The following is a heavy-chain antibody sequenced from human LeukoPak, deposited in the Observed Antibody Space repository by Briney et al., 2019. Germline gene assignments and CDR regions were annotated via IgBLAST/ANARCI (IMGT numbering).Heavy chain of an antibody. J-gene: IGHJ4*02. CDR2: IYYTGST. Sequence: SQTLSLTCTVSGGSISSGGYYWSWIRQPPGKGLEWIAYIYYTGSTNYNPSLKSRVTISLDTSKNQFSLMVNSVTTTDTAVYYCARKRGYYGSGSFDYWGQGNPVTVSS. CDR1: GGSISSGGYY. CDR3: ARKRGYYGSGSFDY. D-gene: IGHD3-10*01. V-gene: IGHV4-61*08.